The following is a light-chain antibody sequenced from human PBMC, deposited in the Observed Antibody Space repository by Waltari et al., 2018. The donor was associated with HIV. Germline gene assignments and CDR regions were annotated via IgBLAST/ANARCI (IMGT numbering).Light chain of an antibody. V-gene: IGLV2-14*03. CDR1: SSDVGGYNS. Sequence: QSALTQPASVSGSPGPSVTIACTGTSSDVGGYNSVSWYQQHTGKAPKLMIYDVSNRPSGVSNRFSGSKSGNTASLTIAGLQAEDEADYYCSSYTSSSLVFGGGTKLTVL. CDR2: DVS. CDR3: SSYTSSSLV. J-gene: IGLJ2*01.